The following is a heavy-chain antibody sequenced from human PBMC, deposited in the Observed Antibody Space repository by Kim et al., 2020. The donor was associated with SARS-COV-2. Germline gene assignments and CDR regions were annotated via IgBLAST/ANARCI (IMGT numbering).Heavy chain of an antibody. CDR3: ARDLMPTVVPAATYAFDI. J-gene: IGHJ3*02. CDR1: GGTFSSYA. D-gene: IGHD2-2*01. Sequence: SVKVSCKASGGTFSSYAISWVRQAPGQGLEWMGGIIPIFGTANYAQKFQGRVTITADESTSTAYMELSSLRSEDTAVYYCARDLMPTVVPAATYAFDIWGQGTMVTVSS. V-gene: IGHV1-69*13. CDR2: IIPIFGTA.